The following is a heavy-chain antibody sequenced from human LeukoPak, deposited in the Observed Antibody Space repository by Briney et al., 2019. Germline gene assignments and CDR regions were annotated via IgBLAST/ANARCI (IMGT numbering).Heavy chain of an antibody. J-gene: IGHJ4*02. CDR3: ARGEGDYNPLDY. CDR1: GGSISSHY. CDR2: IYYSGGT. D-gene: IGHD3-10*01. Sequence: PSETLSLTCTVSGGSISSHYWSWIRQPPGKGLEWIGYIYYSGGTNYSPSLKSRVTISVDTSKNQFSLKLSSVTAADTAVYYCARGEGDYNPLDYWGQGTLVTVSS. V-gene: IGHV4-59*11.